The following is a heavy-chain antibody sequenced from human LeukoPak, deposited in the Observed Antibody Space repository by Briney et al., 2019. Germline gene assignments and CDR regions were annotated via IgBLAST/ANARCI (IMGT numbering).Heavy chain of an antibody. CDR2: IYYSGST. CDR1: GGSFSGYY. Sequence: SETLSLTCAVYGGSFSGYYWSWIRQHPGKGLGWIGYIYYSGSTYYNPSLKSRVTISVDTSKNQFSLKLSSVTAADTAVYYCARDRGSGSRSFDYWGQGTLVTVSS. D-gene: IGHD3-10*01. J-gene: IGHJ4*02. CDR3: ARDRGSGSRSFDY. V-gene: IGHV4-31*11.